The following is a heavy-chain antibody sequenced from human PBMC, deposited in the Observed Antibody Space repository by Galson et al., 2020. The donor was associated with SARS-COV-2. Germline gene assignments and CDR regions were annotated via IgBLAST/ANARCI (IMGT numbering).Heavy chain of an antibody. CDR1: GFTFSSYA. V-gene: IGHV3-30*04. D-gene: IGHD3-16*02. J-gene: IGHJ6*02. CDR2: ISYDGSNK. Sequence: QAGGSLRLSCAASGFTFSSYAMHWVRQAPGKGLEWVAVISYDGSNKYYADSVKGRFTISRDNSKNTLYLQMNSLRAEDTAVYYCARDRESFGLGELSLGVRYYYYGMDVWGQGTTVTVAS. CDR3: ARDRESFGLGELSLGVRYYYYGMDV.